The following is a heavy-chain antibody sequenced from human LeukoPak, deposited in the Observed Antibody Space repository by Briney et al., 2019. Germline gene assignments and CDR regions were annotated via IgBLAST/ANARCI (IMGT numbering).Heavy chain of an antibody. Sequence: QAGGSLRLSCPASGFAFGNYGMRWVRQAPGKGLVWVSCINEDGTETNYADSVKGRFTISRDHAKNSLYLQMNSLRTEDTALYFCARDLYSAGCGYRNWGQGTLVTVSS. CDR1: GFAFGNYG. CDR3: ARDLYSAGCGYRN. D-gene: IGHD1-26*01. CDR2: INEDGTET. J-gene: IGHJ4*02. V-gene: IGHV3-74*01.